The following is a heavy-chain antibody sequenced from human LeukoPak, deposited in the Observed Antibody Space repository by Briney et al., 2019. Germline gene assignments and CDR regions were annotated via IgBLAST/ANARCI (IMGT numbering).Heavy chain of an antibody. CDR1: GITLSNYG. Sequence: GGSLRLSCAVSGITLSNYGMSWVRQAPGKGLEWVSTISIDGGRTYYADSVRGRFTVSRDTSKNTLYLQMNSLRAEDTAVYYCARKGIGSSRYQNMDVWGKGTTVTVSS. CDR2: ISIDGGRT. J-gene: IGHJ6*03. V-gene: IGHV3-23*01. D-gene: IGHD6-25*01. CDR3: ARKGIGSSRYQNMDV.